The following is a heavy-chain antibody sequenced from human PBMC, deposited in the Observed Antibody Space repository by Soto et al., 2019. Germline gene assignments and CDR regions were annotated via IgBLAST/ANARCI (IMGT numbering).Heavy chain of an antibody. CDR3: AREGGPYYDILTGYPGPYYYYGMDV. CDR2: INPSGGST. CDR1: GYTFTSYY. V-gene: IGHV1-46*01. Sequence: ASVKVSCKASGYTFTSYYMHWVRQAPGQGLEWMGIINPSGGSTSYAQKFQGRVTMTRDTSTSTVYMELSSLRSEDTAVYYCAREGGPYYDILTGYPGPYYYYGMDVWGQGTTVTVSS. J-gene: IGHJ6*02. D-gene: IGHD3-9*01.